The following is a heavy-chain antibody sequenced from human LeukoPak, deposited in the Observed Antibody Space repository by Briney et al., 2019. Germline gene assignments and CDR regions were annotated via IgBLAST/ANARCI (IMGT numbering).Heavy chain of an antibody. V-gene: IGHV1-8*01. Sequence: SVTVSCKSSGYTFTSYDFNWVRQPTAQGLEWMGGMNPNSGNTGYGQNIQCRVSMTKNTYLSTDYIELSSLRSDDTAVYYCARVPGWVGYYDSSGYYYSGDFDYWGQGTLVTVSS. CDR3: ARVPGWVGYYDSSGYYYSGDFDY. D-gene: IGHD3-22*01. CDR1: GYTFTSYD. J-gene: IGHJ4*02. CDR2: MNPNSGNT.